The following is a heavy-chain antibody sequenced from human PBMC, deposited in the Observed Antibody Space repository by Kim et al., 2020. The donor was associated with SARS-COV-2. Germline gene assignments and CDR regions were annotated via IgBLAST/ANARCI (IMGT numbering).Heavy chain of an antibody. CDR2: ISRIEYGGTT. CDR1: GFTFGDYA. J-gene: IGHJ4*02. D-gene: IGHD3-22*01. CDR3: TRAREDYYDSPADY. Sequence: GGSLRLSCTGSGFTFGDYAMSWVRQAPGKGLEWVGFISRIEYGGTTEYAASVKGRFTISRDDSKSIAYLQMNSLKTEDTGVYYCTRAREDYYDSPADYWGQGTLVAVSS. V-gene: IGHV3-49*04.